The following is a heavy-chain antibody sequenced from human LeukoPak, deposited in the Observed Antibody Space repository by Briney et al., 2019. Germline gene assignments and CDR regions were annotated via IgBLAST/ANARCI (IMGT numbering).Heavy chain of an antibody. CDR2: IYYSGST. V-gene: IGHV4-59*08. D-gene: IGHD3-22*01. Sequence: PSETLSLTCTVSGGSISSYYWSWIRQPPGKGLEWIGYIYYSGSTNYNPSLKSRVTISVDTSKNQFSLKLSSVTAADTAVYYCARRGDSSALWPFDIWGQGTMVTVSS. J-gene: IGHJ3*02. CDR1: GGSISSYY. CDR3: ARRGDSSALWPFDI.